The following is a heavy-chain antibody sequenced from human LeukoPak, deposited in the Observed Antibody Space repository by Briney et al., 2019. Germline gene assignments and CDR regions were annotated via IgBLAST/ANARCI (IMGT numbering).Heavy chain of an antibody. D-gene: IGHD6-19*01. CDR3: ARGGAVAGMGDY. J-gene: IGHJ4*02. V-gene: IGHV3-53*01. CDR2: IYSGGST. CDR1: GFTVSSNY. Sequence: SGGSLRLSCAASGFTVSSNYMSWVXQAPGXXXXWVSVIYSGGSTYYADPVKGRFTISRDNYKNTLYLQMNSLRAEDTAVYYCARGGAVAGMGDYWGQGTLVTVSS.